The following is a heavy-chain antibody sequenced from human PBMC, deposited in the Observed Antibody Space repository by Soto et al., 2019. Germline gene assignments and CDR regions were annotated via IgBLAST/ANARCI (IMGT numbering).Heavy chain of an antibody. CDR3: AKSPGIAAAGTYFQH. J-gene: IGHJ1*01. V-gene: IGHV3-30*18. CDR2: ISYDGSNK. D-gene: IGHD6-13*01. CDR1: GFTFSSYG. Sequence: GGSLRLSCAASGFTFSSYGMHWVRQAPGKGLEWVAVISYDGSNKYYADSVKGRFTISRDNSKNTLYLQMNSLRAEDTAVYYCAKSPGIAAAGTYFQHWGQGTLVTVSS.